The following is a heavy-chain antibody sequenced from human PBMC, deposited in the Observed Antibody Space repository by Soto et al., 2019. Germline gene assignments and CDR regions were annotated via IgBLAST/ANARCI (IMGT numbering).Heavy chain of an antibody. J-gene: IGHJ4*02. CDR3: ARTWNYGKVAY. D-gene: IGHD1-7*01. Sequence: ASVKVCWKASGYTFTSYGISWVRQAPGQGLEWMGWISAYNGNTNYAQKLQGRVTMTTDTSTSTAYMELRSLRSDDTAVYYCARTWNYGKVAYWGQGTLVTVSS. CDR1: GYTFTSYG. V-gene: IGHV1-18*01. CDR2: ISAYNGNT.